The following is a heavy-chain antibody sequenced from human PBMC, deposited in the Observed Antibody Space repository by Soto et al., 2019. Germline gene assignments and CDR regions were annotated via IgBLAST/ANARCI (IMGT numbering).Heavy chain of an antibody. CDR1: GFTFSSYG. V-gene: IGHV3-33*01. CDR2: IWYDGSNK. D-gene: IGHD3-16*01. CDR3: ARNKGETLGYYGMDV. J-gene: IGHJ6*02. Sequence: PGGSLRLSCAASGFTFSSYGMHWVRQAPGKGLEWVAVIWYDGSNKYYADSVKGRFTISRDNSKNTLYLQMNSLRAEDTAVYYCARNKGETLGYYGMDVWRQGTTVTVSS.